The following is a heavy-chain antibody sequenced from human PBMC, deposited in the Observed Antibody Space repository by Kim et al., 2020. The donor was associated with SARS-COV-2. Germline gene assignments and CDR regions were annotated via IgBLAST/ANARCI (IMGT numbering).Heavy chain of an antibody. CDR3: ARGKGGRSRGCLDP. V-gene: IGHV4-34*01. Sequence: SETLSLTCAVYGGSFSGYYWSWIRQPPGKGLEWIGEINHSGSTNYNPSLKSRVTISVDTSKNQFSLKLSSVTAADTAVYYCARGKGGRSRGCLDPWGQGT. CDR1: GGSFSGYY. J-gene: IGHJ5*02. D-gene: IGHD6-25*01. CDR2: INHSGST.